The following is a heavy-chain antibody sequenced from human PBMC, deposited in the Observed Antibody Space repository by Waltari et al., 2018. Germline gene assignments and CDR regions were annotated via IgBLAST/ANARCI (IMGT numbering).Heavy chain of an antibody. V-gene: IGHV4-34*01. J-gene: IGHJ5*02. Sequence: QVQLQQWGAGLLKPSETLSLTCAVYGGSFSGYYWSWIRQPPGKGLEWIGEINHSGSTNDNPSLKSRVTISVDTSKNQFSLKLSSVTAADTAVYYCARRGYCSGGSCYSTFDPWGQGTLVTVSS. CDR1: GGSFSGYY. D-gene: IGHD2-15*01. CDR2: INHSGST. CDR3: ARRGYCSGGSCYSTFDP.